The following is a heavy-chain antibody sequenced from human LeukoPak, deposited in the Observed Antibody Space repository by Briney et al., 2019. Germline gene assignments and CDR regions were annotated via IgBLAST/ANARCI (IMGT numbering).Heavy chain of an antibody. Sequence: GGSLRLSCAASGFTFSSYEMNWVRQAPGKGLEWVPYISSSGSTIYYADSVKGRFTISRDNAKNSLYLQMNSLRAEDTAVYYCARDRRGSWYVNWFDPWGQGTLVTVSS. J-gene: IGHJ5*02. D-gene: IGHD6-13*01. CDR3: ARDRRGSWYVNWFDP. V-gene: IGHV3-48*03. CDR2: ISSSGSTI. CDR1: GFTFSSYE.